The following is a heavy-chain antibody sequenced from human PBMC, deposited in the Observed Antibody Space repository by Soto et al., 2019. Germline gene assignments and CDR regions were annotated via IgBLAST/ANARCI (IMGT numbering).Heavy chain of an antibody. Sequence: RASVKVSCKASGYTFTSYYMHWVRQAPGQGLEWMGIINPSGGSTSYAQKFQGRVTMTRDTSTSTVYMELSSLRSEDTAVYYCARESVYCSGGSCYSGWFDPWGQGTLVTVSS. CDR3: ARESVYCSGGSCYSGWFDP. V-gene: IGHV1-46*01. CDR1: GYTFTSYY. D-gene: IGHD2-15*01. CDR2: INPSGGST. J-gene: IGHJ5*02.